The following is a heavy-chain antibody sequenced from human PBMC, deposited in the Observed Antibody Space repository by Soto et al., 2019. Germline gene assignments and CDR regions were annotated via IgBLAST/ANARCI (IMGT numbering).Heavy chain of an antibody. D-gene: IGHD6-13*01. CDR1: GGSISSGGYY. J-gene: IGHJ4*02. Sequence: PSETLSLTCTVSGGSISSGGYYWSWIRQHPGKGLEWIGYIYYSGSTYYNPSLKSRVTISVDRSKNQFSLQLSSVTVEDTAVYYCATAYGNAWYSYWGQGTQVTVSS. V-gene: IGHV4-31*03. CDR2: IYYSGST. CDR3: ATAYGNAWYSY.